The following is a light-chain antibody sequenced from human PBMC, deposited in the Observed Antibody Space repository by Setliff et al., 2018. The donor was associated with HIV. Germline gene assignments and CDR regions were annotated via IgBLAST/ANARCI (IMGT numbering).Light chain of an antibody. CDR1: SSNIGSNT. CDR2: SNN. J-gene: IGLJ3*02. CDR3: AAWDDSLVWA. Sequence: QSALTQPPSASGTPGQRVTISCSGSSSNIGSNTVNWYQQLPGTAPKLLIYSNNQRPSGVPDRFSGSKSDTSASLAISGLQSEDEADYYCAAWDDSLVWAFGGGTKATVL. V-gene: IGLV1-44*01.